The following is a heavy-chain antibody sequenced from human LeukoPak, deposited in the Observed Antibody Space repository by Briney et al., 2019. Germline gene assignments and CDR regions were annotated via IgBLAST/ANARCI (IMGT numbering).Heavy chain of an antibody. J-gene: IGHJ4*02. V-gene: IGHV3-23*01. Sequence: GGSLRLSCAASGFTFSSYAMSWVRQAPGKGLEWVSAISGGGGSTYYADSVKGRFTISRGNSRNTLYLQMNGLRAEDTAVYYCAKARVAGIGGSFFDYWGQGTLVTVSS. D-gene: IGHD6-19*01. CDR3: AKARVAGIGGSFFDY. CDR2: ISGGGGST. CDR1: GFTFSSYA.